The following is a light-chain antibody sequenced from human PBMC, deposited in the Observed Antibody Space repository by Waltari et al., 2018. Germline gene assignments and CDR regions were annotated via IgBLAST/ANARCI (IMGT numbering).Light chain of an antibody. CDR1: QSISSN. J-gene: IGKJ2*01. Sequence: EIVMTQSPATLSVSPGERATLSCRASQSISSNLAWYQQQPGQAPRLRIYGASTRATGIPARFSGSGSGTEFTLTISSLQSEDFALYYCQQYDVWPPYTFGQGTKLEIK. CDR2: GAS. CDR3: QQYDVWPPYT. V-gene: IGKV3-15*01.